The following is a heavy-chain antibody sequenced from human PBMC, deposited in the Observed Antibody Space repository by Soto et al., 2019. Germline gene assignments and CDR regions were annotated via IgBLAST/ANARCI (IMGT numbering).Heavy chain of an antibody. J-gene: IGHJ4*02. CDR1: GGSISSSSYY. Sequence: DTLSLTCTVSGGSISSSSYYWGWIRQPPGKGLEWIGSIYYSGSTYYNPSLKSRVTISVDTSKNQFSLKLSSVTAADTAVYYCARVRVNIVLMVYALDYWGQGTLVTVSS. D-gene: IGHD2-8*01. CDR3: ARVRVNIVLMVYALDY. CDR2: IYYSGST. V-gene: IGHV4-39*01.